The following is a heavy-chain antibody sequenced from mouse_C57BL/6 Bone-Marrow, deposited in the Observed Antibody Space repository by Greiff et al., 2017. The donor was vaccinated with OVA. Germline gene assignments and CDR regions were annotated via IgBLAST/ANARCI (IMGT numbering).Heavy chain of an antibody. CDR3: ARRPSDSSGYGGAMDY. J-gene: IGHJ4*01. D-gene: IGHD3-2*02. V-gene: IGHV5-12*01. CDR1: GFTFSDYY. CDR2: IRNGGGST. Sequence: EVKLVESGGGLVQPGGSLKLSCAASGFTFSDYYMYWVRQTPEKRLEWVAYIRNGGGSTYYTDTVKGRFTISRDNAKNTLYLQMSRLKSEDTAMYDCARRPSDSSGYGGAMDYWGQGTAVTVSS.